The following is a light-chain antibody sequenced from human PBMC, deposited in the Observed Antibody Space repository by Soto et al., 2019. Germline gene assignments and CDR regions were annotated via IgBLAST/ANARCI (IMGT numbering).Light chain of an antibody. J-gene: IGKJ4*01. CDR1: QSVSRSY. V-gene: IGKV3D-20*01. Sequence: EIVLTQSPATLSLPPGERATLSCRASQSVSRSYLAWYQQKPGLAPRLIIYDASTRATGIPDRFSGSGSGTDFTLTISRLEPEDFAVYYCQQFSSYPLTFGGGTKVDIK. CDR2: DAS. CDR3: QQFSSYPLT.